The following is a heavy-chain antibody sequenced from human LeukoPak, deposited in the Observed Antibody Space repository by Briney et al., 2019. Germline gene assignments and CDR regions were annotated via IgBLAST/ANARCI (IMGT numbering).Heavy chain of an antibody. CDR2: IRSKAYGGTT. Sequence: HSGGSLRLSCTASGFTFGDYAMSWVRQAPGKGLERVGFIRSKAYGGTTEYAASVKGRFTISRDDSKSIAYLQMNSLKTEDTAVYYCTRDGLSSSWYRVGWFDPWGQGTLVTVSS. CDR3: TRDGLSSSWYRVGWFDP. V-gene: IGHV3-49*04. D-gene: IGHD6-13*01. J-gene: IGHJ5*02. CDR1: GFTFGDYA.